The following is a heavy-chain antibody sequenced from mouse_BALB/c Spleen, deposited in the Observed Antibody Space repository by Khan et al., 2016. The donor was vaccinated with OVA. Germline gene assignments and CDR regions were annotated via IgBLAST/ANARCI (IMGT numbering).Heavy chain of an antibody. CDR1: GFTFSSFV. D-gene: IGHD2-1*01. J-gene: IGHJ3*01. Sequence: EVELVESGGGLVEPGGSLKLSCAASGFTFSSFVMSWVRQTPEKRLEWVATISSAATYTYYPDSVKGRFTISIDNAKNTLYLQMNSLRSDDSAIYYCANGNYGWFAYWGQGTLVTVST. CDR3: ANGNYGWFAY. CDR2: ISSAATYT. V-gene: IGHV5-9-1*01.